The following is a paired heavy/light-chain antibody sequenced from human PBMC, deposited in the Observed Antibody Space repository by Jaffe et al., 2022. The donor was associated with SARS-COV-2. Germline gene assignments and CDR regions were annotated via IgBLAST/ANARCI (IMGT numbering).Light chain of an antibody. J-gene: IGKJ1*01. CDR3: QQYYSTPRT. CDR1: QSVLNSSNNKNY. Sequence: DIVMTQSPDSLAVSLGERATINCKSSQSVLNSSNNKNYLAWYQQKPGQPPKLLLYWASTRESGVPDRFSGSGSGTDFTLTISSLQAEDVAVYYCQQYYSTPRTFGQGTKVEIK. V-gene: IGKV4-1*01. CDR2: WAS.
Heavy chain of an antibody. Sequence: EVQLVESGGGLVKPGGSLRLSCAASGFTLSGYTMNWVRQAPGKGLEWVSSISSSSSYILYADSVKGRITVSRDNARNSLYLQMNSLRAEDTAVYYCARDTITADYWGQGTLVTVSS. V-gene: IGHV3-21*01. D-gene: IGHD5-12*01. CDR2: ISSSSSYI. CDR1: GFTLSGYT. CDR3: ARDTITADY. J-gene: IGHJ4*02.